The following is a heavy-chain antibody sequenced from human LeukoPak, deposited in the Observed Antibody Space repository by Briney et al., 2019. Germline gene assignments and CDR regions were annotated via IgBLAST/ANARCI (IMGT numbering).Heavy chain of an antibody. CDR2: IYTSGST. J-gene: IGHJ4*02. D-gene: IGHD3-22*01. Sequence: SETLSLTCTVSGGSISSGSYYWSWIRRPAGKGLEWIGRIYTSGSTNYNPSLKSRVTISVDTSKNQFSLKLSSVTAADTAVYYCARDYYDSSGYYFDYWGQGTLVTVSS. CDR1: GGSISSGSYY. CDR3: ARDYYDSSGYYFDY. V-gene: IGHV4-61*02.